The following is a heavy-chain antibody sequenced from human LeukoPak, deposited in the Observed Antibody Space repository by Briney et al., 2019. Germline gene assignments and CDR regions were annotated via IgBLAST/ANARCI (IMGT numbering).Heavy chain of an antibody. CDR3: ARNITALIPAGYFDY. V-gene: IGHV4-39*01. D-gene: IGHD2-2*01. J-gene: IGHJ4*02. CDR1: GGSIGRGRYY. Sequence: PSETLSLTCTFSGGSIGRGRYYWAWIRQPPGKGLEWIGCIYNSWSTSYKPSLKSRVAMSVDMPKNQFSLRLSSVTAADPAVYYCARNITALIPAGYFDYWGQGTLVAVSS. CDR2: IYNSWST.